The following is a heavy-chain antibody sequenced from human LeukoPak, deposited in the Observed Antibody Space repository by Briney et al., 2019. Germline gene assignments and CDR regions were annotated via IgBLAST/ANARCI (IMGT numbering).Heavy chain of an antibody. CDR1: GFTFSSYS. J-gene: IGHJ6*03. CDR3: AKTQIGYYGSGSYPDYYYYYMDV. CDR2: ISSSSSYI. V-gene: IGHV3-21*01. D-gene: IGHD3-10*01. Sequence: GGSLRLSCAASGFTFSSYSMNWVRQAPGKGLEGVSSISSSSSYIYYADSVKGRFTISRDNAKNSLYLQMNSLRAEDTAVYYCAKTQIGYYGSGSYPDYYYYYMDVWGKGTTVTISS.